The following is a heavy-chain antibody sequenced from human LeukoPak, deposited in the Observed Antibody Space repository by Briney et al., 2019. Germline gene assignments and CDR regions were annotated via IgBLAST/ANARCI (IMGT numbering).Heavy chain of an antibody. CDR3: ARGRDGYMY. Sequence: SETLSLTCAVYGGSFSGYYWSWIRQPPGKGLEWIGEINHSGSTNYNPSLKSRVTISVDTPKNQFSLKLSSVTAADTAVYYCARGRDGYMYWGQGTLVTVSS. J-gene: IGHJ4*02. D-gene: IGHD5-24*01. CDR2: INHSGST. V-gene: IGHV4-34*01. CDR1: GGSFSGYY.